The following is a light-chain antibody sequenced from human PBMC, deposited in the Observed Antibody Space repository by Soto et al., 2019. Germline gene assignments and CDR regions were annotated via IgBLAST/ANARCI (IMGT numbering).Light chain of an antibody. CDR1: QSVSSSY. Sequence: EIVLTQSPGTLSLSPGERATLSCRASQSVSSSYLAWYQHKRGQAPRLLMYGASSRATGVLDRFSGWGSGTDFTLTISRLEHEDFAVYYCHQYGASPQTFGQGTKVDIK. CDR2: GAS. V-gene: IGKV3-20*01. CDR3: HQYGASPQT. J-gene: IGKJ1*01.